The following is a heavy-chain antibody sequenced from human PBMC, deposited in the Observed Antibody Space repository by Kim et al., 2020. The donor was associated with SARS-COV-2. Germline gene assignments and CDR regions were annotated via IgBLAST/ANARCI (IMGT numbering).Heavy chain of an antibody. CDR1: GFTFNNFG. D-gene: IGHD3-3*01. Sequence: GGSLRLSCAGSGFTFNNFGMHWVRQTPGKGLEWLASISYEGSKKYYEDSLKGRFTISRDSSKNTLYLQMNSLRAEDTALYYCARSVGVFDFRSSYY. J-gene: IGHJ6*01. CDR2: ISYEGSKK. CDR3: ARSVGVFDFRSSYY. V-gene: IGHV3-30*03.